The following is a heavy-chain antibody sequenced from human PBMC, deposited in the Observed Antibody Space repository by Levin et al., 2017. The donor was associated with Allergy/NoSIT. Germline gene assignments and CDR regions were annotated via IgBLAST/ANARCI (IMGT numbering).Heavy chain of an antibody. CDR3: ARVLVYYDSSGYYYGQRAFDY. CDR2: INAGNGNT. V-gene: IGHV1-3*01. J-gene: IGHJ4*02. D-gene: IGHD3-22*01. Sequence: ASVKVSCKASGYTFTSYAMHWVRQAPGQRLEWMGWINAGNGNTKYSQKFQGRVTITRDTSASTAYMELSSLRSEDTAVYYCARVLVYYDSSGYYYGQRAFDYWGQGTLVTVSS. CDR1: GYTFTSYA.